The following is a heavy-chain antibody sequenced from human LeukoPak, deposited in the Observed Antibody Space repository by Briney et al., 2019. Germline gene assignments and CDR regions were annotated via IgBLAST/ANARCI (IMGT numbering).Heavy chain of an antibody. CDR1: GGSISSSSYY. D-gene: IGHD3-9*01. Sequence: PSETLSLTCTVSGGSISSSSYYWGWIRQPPGKGLEWSGSIYYSGSTYYNPSLKSRVTISVDTSKNQFSLKLSSVTAADTAVYYCAGHGYDILTGYYSLFDYWGQGTLVTVSS. V-gene: IGHV4-39*01. J-gene: IGHJ4*02. CDR2: IYYSGST. CDR3: AGHGYDILTGYYSLFDY.